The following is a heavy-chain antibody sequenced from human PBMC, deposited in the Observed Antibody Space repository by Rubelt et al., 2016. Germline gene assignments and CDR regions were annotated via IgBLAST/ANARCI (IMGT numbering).Heavy chain of an antibody. D-gene: IGHD4-11*01. CDR1: GFTFGDYA. J-gene: IGHJ6*02. CDR3: AREDYHYYYYYGMDV. Sequence: TASGFTFGDYAMSWFRQAPGKGLEWVGFIRSKAYGGTTEYAASVKGRFTISRDDSKSIAYLQMNSLKTEDTAVYYCAREDYHYYYYYGMDVWGQGTTVTVSS. CDR2: IRSKAYGGTT. V-gene: IGHV3-49*03.